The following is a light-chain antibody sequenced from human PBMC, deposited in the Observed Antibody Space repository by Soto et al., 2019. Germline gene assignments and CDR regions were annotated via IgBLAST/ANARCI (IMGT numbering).Light chain of an antibody. J-gene: IGLJ2*01. V-gene: IGLV2-18*02. CDR1: SSDVGYYNR. CDR3: SSYTTSSTLV. CDR2: EVS. Sequence: QSALTQPPSVSGSPGQSVTISCTGTSSDVGYYNRVSWYQQPPGTAPKLMVFEVSNRPSGVPDRFSGSKSGNTASLTISGLRAEDEADYYCSSYTTSSTLVFGGGTKVTVL.